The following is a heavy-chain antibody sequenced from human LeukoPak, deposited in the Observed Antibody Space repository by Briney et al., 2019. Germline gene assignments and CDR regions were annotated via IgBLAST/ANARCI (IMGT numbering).Heavy chain of an antibody. CDR1: GFTVSSNY. Sequence: PGGSLRLSCAASGFTVSSNYMSWVRQAPGKGLEWVSVIYSGGSTYYADSVKGRFTISRDNSKNTLYLQMNSLRAEDTAVYYCARGGFWSGSPPYHFDYWGQGTLVTVSS. CDR3: ARGGFWSGSPPYHFDY. CDR2: IYSGGST. J-gene: IGHJ4*02. D-gene: IGHD3-3*01. V-gene: IGHV3-53*01.